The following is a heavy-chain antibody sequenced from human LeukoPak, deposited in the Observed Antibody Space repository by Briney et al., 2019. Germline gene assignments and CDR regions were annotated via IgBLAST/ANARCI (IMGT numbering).Heavy chain of an antibody. J-gene: IGHJ6*04. CDR3: AKSNGYGLIDI. CDR2: IFYSGST. V-gene: IGHV4-39*07. Sequence: SETLSLTCTVSSGSISTSNYYWGWVRQPPGKALEWIGNIFYSGSTYYSPSLKSRATISLDTSRNQFSLKLNSVTAADTAVYYCAKSNGYGLIDIWGKGTTVTVSS. CDR1: SGSISTSNYY. D-gene: IGHD3-10*01.